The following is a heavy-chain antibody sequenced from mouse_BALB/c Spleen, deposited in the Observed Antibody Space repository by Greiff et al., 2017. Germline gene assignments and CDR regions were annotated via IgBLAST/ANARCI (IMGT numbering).Heavy chain of an antibody. Sequence: VQLKQSGPELVKPGASVKISCKASGYSFTGYYMHWVKQSHVKSLEWIGRINPYNGATSYNQNFKDKASLTVDKSSSTAYMELHSLTSEDSAVYYCAREQLGRGAMDYWGQGTSVTVSS. CDR1: GYSFTGYY. CDR2: INPYNGAT. CDR3: AREQLGRGAMDY. V-gene: IGHV1-31*01. J-gene: IGHJ4*01. D-gene: IGHD4-1*02.